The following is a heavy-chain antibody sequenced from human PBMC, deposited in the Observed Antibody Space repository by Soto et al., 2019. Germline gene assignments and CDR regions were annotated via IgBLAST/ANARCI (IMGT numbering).Heavy chain of an antibody. CDR3: ARHQDIVLVPGGP. CDR1: GFTFTGSA. CDR2: IRSKANNYAT. D-gene: IGHD2-2*01. V-gene: IGHV3-73*01. J-gene: IGHJ5*02. Sequence: EVPLVESGGGLVQPGGSLKLSCAASGFTFTGSAMHWVRQASGKGLEWVGRIRSKANNYATTYAASVKGRFTISRDDSKNTAYLQMNSLKTEDTAVYYCARHQDIVLVPGGPWGQGTLVTVSS.